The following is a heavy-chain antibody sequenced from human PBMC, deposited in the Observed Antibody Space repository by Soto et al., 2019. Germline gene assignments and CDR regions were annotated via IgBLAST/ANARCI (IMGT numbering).Heavy chain of an antibody. D-gene: IGHD4-17*01. J-gene: IGHJ2*01. V-gene: IGHV1-8*01. CDR2: MNPNSGHT. CDR3: ARGGSSYGDYINWYFDL. CDR1: GYTFTNYD. Sequence: QVQLVQSGAEVKKPGASVKVSCKASGYTFTNYDINWVRQATGQGLEWVGWMNPNSGHTGFAQKFKGRVTMTKDPSISTAYMELSSLSSEDTAVYYCARGGSSYGDYINWYFDLWGRGTLVTVSS.